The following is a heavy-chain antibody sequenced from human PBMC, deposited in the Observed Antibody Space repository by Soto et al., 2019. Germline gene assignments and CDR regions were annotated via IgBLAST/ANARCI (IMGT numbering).Heavy chain of an antibody. V-gene: IGHV5-51*01. Sequence: GESLKISCQCSGYRFTSYWIGWVRQMPGKGLESMGIIYPGDSDTRYSPSFQGQVTISADKSISTAYLQWSSLKASDTAMYYCAGTAAAGKYYYGMDVWGQGTTVTSP. J-gene: IGHJ6*02. D-gene: IGHD6-13*01. CDR2: IYPGDSDT. CDR1: GYRFTSYW. CDR3: AGTAAAGKYYYGMDV.